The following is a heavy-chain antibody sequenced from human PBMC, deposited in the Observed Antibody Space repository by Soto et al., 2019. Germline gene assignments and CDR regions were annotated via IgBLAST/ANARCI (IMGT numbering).Heavy chain of an antibody. D-gene: IGHD3-10*01. CDR3: ARGYAWLGDWFDP. CDR2: IKPDGSEK. Sequence: GGSLRLSCAASGFTFSSNWMSWVRQAPGKGLEWVANIKPDGSEKYYVDSVKGRFTISRDNAKNSLYLQMSRLRAEDTAVYYCARGYAWLGDWFDPWGQGTLVTVSS. CDR1: GFTFSSNW. J-gene: IGHJ5*02. V-gene: IGHV3-7*03.